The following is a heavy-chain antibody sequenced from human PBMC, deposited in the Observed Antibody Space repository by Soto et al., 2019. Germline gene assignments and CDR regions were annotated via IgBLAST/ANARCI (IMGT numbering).Heavy chain of an antibody. CDR2: IKEDGSEK. CDR3: ARGGIGYCTGGTCFYTAFDI. Sequence: GSLRLSCAASGFTXSTYWMSWVRQAPGKGLEWLANIKEDGSEKYYVDSLKGRFTISRDNAKNSLYVQLNSLRVEDTAVYYCARGGIGYCTGGTCFYTAFDIWGQGSMVTVSS. V-gene: IGHV3-7*01. J-gene: IGHJ3*02. D-gene: IGHD2-8*02. CDR1: GFTXSTYW.